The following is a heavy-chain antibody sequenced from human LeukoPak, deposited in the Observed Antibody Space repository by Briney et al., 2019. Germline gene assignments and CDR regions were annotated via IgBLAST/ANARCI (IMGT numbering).Heavy chain of an antibody. CDR2: ISYDGSNK. J-gene: IGHJ1*01. CDR1: GFTFSSYA. CDR3: ATGYSSGWYFYFQH. D-gene: IGHD6-19*01. Sequence: GGSLRLSCAASGFTFSSYAMHWVRQAPGKGLEWVAVISYDGSNKYYADSVKGRFTISRDNAKNSLSLRMNSLSAEDTAVYYCATGYSSGWYFYFQHWGQGSLVSVSS. V-gene: IGHV3-30*04.